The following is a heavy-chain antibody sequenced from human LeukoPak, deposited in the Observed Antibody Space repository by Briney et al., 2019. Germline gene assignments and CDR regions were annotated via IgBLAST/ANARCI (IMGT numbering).Heavy chain of an antibody. Sequence: SETLSLTCAVYGGSFSGYYWSWIRQPPGKGLEWIGEINHSGSTNYNPSLKSRVTISVDTSKNQFSLKLSSVTAADTAVYYCAREGHTAMGYWGQGTLVTVSS. CDR2: INHSGST. CDR3: AREGHTAMGY. V-gene: IGHV4-34*01. D-gene: IGHD5-18*01. CDR1: GGSFSGYY. J-gene: IGHJ4*02.